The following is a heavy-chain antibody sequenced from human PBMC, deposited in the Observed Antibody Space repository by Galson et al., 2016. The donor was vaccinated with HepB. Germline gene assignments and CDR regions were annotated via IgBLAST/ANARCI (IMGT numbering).Heavy chain of an antibody. CDR1: GFSFSNHG. CDR3: GKHGGFDY. D-gene: IGHD3-16*01. CDR2: ITRSRDAT. J-gene: IGHJ4*02. Sequence: SLRLSCAGSGFSFSNHGMSRVRQPPGRGLEWVSGITRSRDATHYADFAKGRFTISRDNSKNTIYLYMSDLSAGDTAVYYCGKHGGFDYWGQGARVTVS. V-gene: IGHV3-23*01.